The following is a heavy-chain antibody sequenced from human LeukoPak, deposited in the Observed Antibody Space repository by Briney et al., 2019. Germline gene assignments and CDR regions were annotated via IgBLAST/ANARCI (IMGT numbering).Heavy chain of an antibody. D-gene: IGHD5-18*01. V-gene: IGHV3-20*04. J-gene: IGHJ6*03. CDR3: ARGGKAMVTLSYYYYMDV. CDR2: INWNGGST. CDR1: GFTFDDYG. Sequence: PGGSLRLSCAASGFTFDDYGMSWVRQAPGKGLEWVSGINWNGGSTGYADSVKGRFTISRDNAKNSLYLQMNSLRAEDTASYYCARGGKAMVTLSYYYYMDVWGKGTTVTVSS.